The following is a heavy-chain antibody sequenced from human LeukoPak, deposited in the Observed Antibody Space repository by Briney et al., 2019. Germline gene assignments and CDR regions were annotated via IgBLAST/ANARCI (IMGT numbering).Heavy chain of an antibody. J-gene: IGHJ3*02. Sequence: SVKVSCKASGGTFSSYAISWVRQAPGQGVEWMGGIIPIFGTANYAQKFQGRVTITADESTSTAYMELSSLRSEDTAVYYCASARGYCSSTSCSYDAFDIWGQGTMVTVSS. CDR3: ASARGYCSSTSCSYDAFDI. D-gene: IGHD2-2*01. CDR2: IIPIFGTA. V-gene: IGHV1-69*13. CDR1: GGTFSSYA.